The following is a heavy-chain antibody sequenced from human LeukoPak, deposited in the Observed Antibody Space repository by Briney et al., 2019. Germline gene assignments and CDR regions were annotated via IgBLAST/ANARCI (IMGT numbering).Heavy chain of an antibody. D-gene: IGHD1-14*01. Sequence: GESLKISCKGSGYSFTSYWIGWVRQMPGKGLEWMGIIYPGDSDTRYSPSFQGQATISADKSISTAYLQWSSLKASDTAMYYCARGLPDPRLQSAPNWFDPWGQGTLVTVSS. CDR2: IYPGDSDT. CDR3: ARGLPDPRLQSAPNWFDP. J-gene: IGHJ5*02. V-gene: IGHV5-51*01. CDR1: GYSFTSYW.